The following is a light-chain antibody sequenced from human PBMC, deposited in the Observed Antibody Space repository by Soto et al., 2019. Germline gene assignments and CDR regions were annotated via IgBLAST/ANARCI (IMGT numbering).Light chain of an antibody. CDR1: SSNIGAGYD. CDR3: ATWDDTLTGPSWV. J-gene: IGLJ3*02. Sequence: QSVLSQPPSVSGAPGQRVTISCTGRSSNIGAGYDAHWFQQVPGTAPKLLIYGSTNRPSGVPDRFSGSKSGTSASLAISDLRSEEEADYYCATWDDTLTGPSWVFGGGTKLAVL. CDR2: GST. V-gene: IGLV1-40*01.